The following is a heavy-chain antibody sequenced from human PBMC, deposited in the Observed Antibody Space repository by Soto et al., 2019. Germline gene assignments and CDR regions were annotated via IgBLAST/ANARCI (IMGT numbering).Heavy chain of an antibody. J-gene: IGHJ4*02. CDR1: GFTFSSYA. CDR3: ARGYYDFWSGYYARSGFFDY. V-gene: IGHV3-23*01. D-gene: IGHD3-3*01. CDR2: ISGSGGST. Sequence: PGGSLRLSCAASGFTFSSYAMSWVRQAPGKGLEWVSAISGSGGSTYYADSVKGRFTISRDNSKNTLYLQMNSLRAEDTAVYYCARGYYDFWSGYYARSGFFDYWGQGTLVTVSS.